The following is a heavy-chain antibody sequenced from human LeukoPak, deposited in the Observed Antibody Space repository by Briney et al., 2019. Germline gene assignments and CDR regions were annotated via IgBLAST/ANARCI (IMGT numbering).Heavy chain of an antibody. CDR1: GYTFTGYY. CDR2: IIPIFGTA. Sequence: ASVKVSCKASGYTFTGYYVHWVRQAPGQGLEWMGGIIPIFGTASYAQKFQGRVTMTRDMSTSTVYMELSSLRSEDTAVYYCIRSYYDSSGYRDYWGQGTLVTVSS. J-gene: IGHJ4*02. V-gene: IGHV1-46*01. CDR3: IRSYYDSSGYRDY. D-gene: IGHD3-22*01.